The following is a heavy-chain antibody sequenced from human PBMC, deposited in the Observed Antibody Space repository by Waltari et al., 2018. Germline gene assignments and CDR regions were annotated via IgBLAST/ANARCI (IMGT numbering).Heavy chain of an antibody. V-gene: IGHV4-59*01. J-gene: IGHJ4*02. CDR2: IYYSGST. Sequence: QVQLQESGPGLVKPSETLSLTCTVSGGSISSYYWSWIRQPPGKGLEWIGYIYYSGSTNYNPSLTSRVTISVDTSKNPFSLKPSSVTAADTAVYYCAGDRGSYARDDPFFDYWGQGTLVTVSS. CDR1: GGSISSYY. CDR3: AGDRGSYARDDPFFDY. D-gene: IGHD1-26*01.